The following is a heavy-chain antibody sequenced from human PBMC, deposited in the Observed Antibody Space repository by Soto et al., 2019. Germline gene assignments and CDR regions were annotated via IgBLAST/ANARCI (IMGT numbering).Heavy chain of an antibody. V-gene: IGHV4-30-4*01. CDR1: GGSISSGDYY. CDR3: ARVRPGIAAAGTNKEFDY. Sequence: SETLSLTCTVSGGSISSGDYYWSWIRQPPGKGLEWIGYIYYSGSTYYNPSLKSRVTISVDTSKNQFSLKLSSVTAADTAVYYCARVRPGIAAAGTNKEFDYWGQGTLVTVSS. J-gene: IGHJ4*02. CDR2: IYYSGST. D-gene: IGHD6-13*01.